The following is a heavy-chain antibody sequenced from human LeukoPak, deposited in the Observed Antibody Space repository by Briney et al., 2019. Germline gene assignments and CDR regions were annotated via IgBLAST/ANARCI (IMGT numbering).Heavy chain of an antibody. D-gene: IGHD5-12*01. Sequence: SETLSLTCTVSGGSISGSSYYWGWIRQPPGKGLEWIGSIYYSGSTYYNPSLKSRVTISVDTSKNQFSLKLNSVAATDTAVYYCARHPPYSGYDWGYWGQGTLVTVSS. J-gene: IGHJ4*02. CDR3: ARHPPYSGYDWGY. CDR1: GGSISGSSYY. V-gene: IGHV4-39*01. CDR2: IYYSGST.